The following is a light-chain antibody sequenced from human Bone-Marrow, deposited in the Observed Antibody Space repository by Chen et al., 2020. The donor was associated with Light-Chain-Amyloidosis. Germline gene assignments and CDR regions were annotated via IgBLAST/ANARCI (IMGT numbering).Light chain of an antibody. CDR1: SSDVGGDNH. J-gene: IGLJ1*01. CDR2: EVT. CDR3: SSYTITNTLV. V-gene: IGLV2-14*01. Sequence: QSALTQPASVSGSPGQSITISCTGPSSDVGGDNHVSWYQQHPDKAPKLMIYEVTNRPSWVPYRFSGSKSDNTASLTISGLQTEDEADYFCSSYTITNTLVFGSGTRVTVL.